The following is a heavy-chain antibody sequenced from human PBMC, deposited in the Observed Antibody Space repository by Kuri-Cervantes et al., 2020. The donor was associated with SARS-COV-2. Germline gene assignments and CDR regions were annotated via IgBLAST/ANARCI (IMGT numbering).Heavy chain of an antibody. D-gene: IGHD2-8*01. CDR2: ISGSGGST. V-gene: IGHV3-23*01. CDR3: AKGPNGYYYYYYMDV. Sequence: LSLTCAASGFTFSSYSMNWVRQAPGKGLEWVSAISGSGGSTYCADSVKGRFTISRDNSKNTLYLQMNSLRAEDTAVYYCAKGPNGYYYYYYMDVWGKGATVTVSS. J-gene: IGHJ6*03. CDR1: GFTFSSYS.